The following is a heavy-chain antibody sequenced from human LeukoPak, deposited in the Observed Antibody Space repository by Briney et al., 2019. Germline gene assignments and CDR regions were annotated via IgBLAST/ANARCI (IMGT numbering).Heavy chain of an antibody. CDR1: GYTFTSSD. V-gene: IGHV1-8*01. J-gene: IGHJ4*02. CDR2: INPNSGRT. CDR3: ARGRSGLAAAGTYDY. D-gene: IGHD6-13*01. Sequence: ASVKVSCKASGYTFTSSDINWVRQAAGQGLEWMGWINPNSGRTGYAQKFQGRGTMTANTSISTAYMELSSLRFDDTAVYYCARGRSGLAAAGTYDYWGQGTLITVSS.